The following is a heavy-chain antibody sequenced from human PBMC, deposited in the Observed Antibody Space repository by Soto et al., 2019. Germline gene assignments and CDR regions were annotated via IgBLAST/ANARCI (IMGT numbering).Heavy chain of an antibody. CDR3: AKDREWEVLYYCNY. Sequence: LRLSCAASGITFSSYGMHWVRQAPGKGLEWVAVISYDGSKKYYADSVKGRFTISRDNSKNTLYLQMNSLRAEDTAVYYCAKDREWEVLYYCNYWGQRTRITVST. D-gene: IGHD1-26*01. CDR1: GITFSSYG. CDR2: ISYDGSKK. J-gene: IGHJ4*02. V-gene: IGHV3-30*18.